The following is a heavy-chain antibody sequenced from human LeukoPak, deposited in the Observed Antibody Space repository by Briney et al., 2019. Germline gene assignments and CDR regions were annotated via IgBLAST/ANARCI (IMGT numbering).Heavy chain of an antibody. D-gene: IGHD1-7*01. Sequence: GGSLRLSCAASGFTFSSYGMHWVRQAPGKGLEWVSSISSSSSYIYYADSVKGRFTISRDNAKNSLYLQMNSLRAEDMALYYCAKDINWNYEDGYFDYWGQGTLVTVSS. J-gene: IGHJ4*02. V-gene: IGHV3-21*04. CDR1: GFTFSSYG. CDR2: ISSSSSYI. CDR3: AKDINWNYEDGYFDY.